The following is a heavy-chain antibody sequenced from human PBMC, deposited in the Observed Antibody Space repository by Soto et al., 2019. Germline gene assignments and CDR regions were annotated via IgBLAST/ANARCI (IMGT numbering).Heavy chain of an antibody. CDR1: GFTFSIYA. CDR2: VGGSGAPT. D-gene: IGHD3-10*01. J-gene: IGHJ1*01. V-gene: IGHV3-23*01. Sequence: EVQLLESGGGLVQPGGSLRLSCAASGFTFSIYAMTWLRQAPGKGLEWVSAVGGSGAPTYYADSVKGRFTISRDNSKNTLYLQMNILRAEDTAVYYCAKEIDPTVWGSGRYPVPWGQGTLVTVSS. CDR3: AKEIDPTVWGSGRYPVP.